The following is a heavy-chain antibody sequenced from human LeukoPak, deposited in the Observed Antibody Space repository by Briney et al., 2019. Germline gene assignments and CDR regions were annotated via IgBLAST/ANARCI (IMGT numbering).Heavy chain of an antibody. CDR1: SGSISSYY. J-gene: IGHJ4*02. D-gene: IGHD3-22*01. CDR3: ARDRRIDYYDSSGYLDY. V-gene: IGHV4-59*01. CDR2: IYCSGNT. Sequence: SETLSLTCTVSSGSISSYYWSWIRQSPGKGLEWIGYIYCSGNTNYNPSLKSRVTISVDTSKNQFSLKLSSVTAADTAVYYCARDRRIDYYDSSGYLDYWGQGTLVTVSS.